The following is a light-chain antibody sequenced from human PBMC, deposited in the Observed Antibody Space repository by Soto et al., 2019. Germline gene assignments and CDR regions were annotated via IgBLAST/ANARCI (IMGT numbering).Light chain of an antibody. CDR3: CSYAGTSTHTV. Sequence: QSALTQPASVSGSPGQSSTISCTGTSSDVGSYNLVSWYQQHPGKAPKLIISEVSKRPSGISDRFSGSKSGSTASLTISGLQAEDEADYYCCSYAGTSTHTVFGGGTQLTVL. CDR2: EVS. CDR1: SSDVGSYNL. V-gene: IGLV2-23*02. J-gene: IGLJ7*01.